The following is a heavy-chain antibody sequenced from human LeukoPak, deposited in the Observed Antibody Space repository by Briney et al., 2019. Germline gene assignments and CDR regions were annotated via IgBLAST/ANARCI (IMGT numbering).Heavy chain of an antibody. CDR2: ILTSFGTA. CDR1: GGILSSSA. J-gene: IGHJ4*02. D-gene: IGHD5-24*01. CDR3: ASTNGKRMATHSLKYYFDY. Sequence: GASVKVSCKASGGILSSSAISWVRQAPGQGLTWMGGILTSFGTANYAQKFQGRVTITADKSTSTAYMELSSLRSEDTAVYYCASTNGKRMATHSLKYYFDYWGQGTLVTVSS. V-gene: IGHV1-69*06.